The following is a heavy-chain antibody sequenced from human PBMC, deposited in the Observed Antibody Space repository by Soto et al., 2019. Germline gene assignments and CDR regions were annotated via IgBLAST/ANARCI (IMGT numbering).Heavy chain of an antibody. D-gene: IGHD3-9*01. CDR2: IIPIFGTA. CDR1: GGTFSSYA. J-gene: IGHJ4*02. CDR3: ASTRPERGLRYFDWLLFDY. Sequence: QVQLVQSGAEVKKPGSSVKVSCKASGGTFSSYAISWVRQAPGQGLEWMGGIIPIFGTANYAQKCQGRVTITADKSTSRAYMELSSLRSEDTAVYYWASTRPERGLRYFDWLLFDYWGQGTLVTVSS. V-gene: IGHV1-69*06.